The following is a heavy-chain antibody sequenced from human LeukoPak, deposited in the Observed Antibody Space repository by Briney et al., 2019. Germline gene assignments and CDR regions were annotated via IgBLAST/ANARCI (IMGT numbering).Heavy chain of an antibody. CDR3: ARSFPTGANYYYYYMDV. CDR2: IYYSGST. V-gene: IGHV4-39*07. D-gene: IGHD4-17*01. CDR1: GGSISSSSYY. Sequence: SETLSLTCTVSGGSISSSSYYWGWIRQPPGKGLEWIGSIYYSGSTYYNPSLKCRVTISVDTSKNQFSLKLSSVTAADTAVYSCARSFPTGANYYYYYMDVWGKGTTVTVSS. J-gene: IGHJ6*03.